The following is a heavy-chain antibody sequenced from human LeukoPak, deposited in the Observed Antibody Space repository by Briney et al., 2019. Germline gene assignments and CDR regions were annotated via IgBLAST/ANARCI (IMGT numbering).Heavy chain of an antibody. J-gene: IGHJ4*02. V-gene: IGHV1-46*02. D-gene: IGHD6-19*01. CDR2: INPSGGST. CDR1: GYTFHSYY. CDR3: ARDWGEQWLVDY. Sequence: ASGKASCKPSGYTFHSYYMHGGRQAPEQGLEWIGIINPSGGSTSYAQKFQGRVTMTRDTSTSTVYMELSSLRSEDTAVYCCARDWGEQWLVDYWGQGTLVTVSS.